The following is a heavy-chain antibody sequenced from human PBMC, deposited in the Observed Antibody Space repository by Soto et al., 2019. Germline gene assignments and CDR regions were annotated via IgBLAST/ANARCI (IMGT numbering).Heavy chain of an antibody. J-gene: IGHJ1*01. CDR3: AKGDYYDSSGYYYH. V-gene: IGHV3-30*18. D-gene: IGHD3-22*01. CDR2: ISYDGSNK. Sequence: SLRLSCAASGFTFSSYGMHWVRQAPGKGLEWVAVISYDGSNKYYADSVKGRFTISRDNSKNTLYLQMNSLRAEDTAVYYCAKGDYYDSSGYYYHWGQ. CDR1: GFTFSSYG.